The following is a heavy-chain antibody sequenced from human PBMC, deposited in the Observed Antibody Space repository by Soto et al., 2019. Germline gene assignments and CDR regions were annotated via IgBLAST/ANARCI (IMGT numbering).Heavy chain of an antibody. V-gene: IGHV3-21*01. Sequence: EVPLVESGGGLVKPGGSLRLSCSASGFTFSDYSMNWVRQAPGKGLEWVSFISSSNYITYADSLKGRFIISRDNTKNSLFLQMNSLRVEDTAVYYCARGRRHDSSGYYFDYWGQGNLVTVSS. CDR1: GFTFSDYS. CDR3: ARGRRHDSSGYYFDY. CDR2: ISSSNYI. D-gene: IGHD3-22*01. J-gene: IGHJ4*02.